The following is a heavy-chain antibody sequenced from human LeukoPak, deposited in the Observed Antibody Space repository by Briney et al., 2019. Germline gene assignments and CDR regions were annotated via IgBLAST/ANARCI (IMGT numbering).Heavy chain of an antibody. Sequence: GGSLRLSHAASGFIFTHYFMAWIRQAPGRGPELISYISESGTKTYYADSVKGRFTISRDNAKNSLYLQMNSLRAEDTAVYSCAAVRYSSLDAWGQGTTVTVSS. CDR2: ISESGTKT. CDR1: GFIFTHYF. D-gene: IGHD6-6*01. CDR3: AAVRYSSLDA. V-gene: IGHV3-11*01. J-gene: IGHJ6*02.